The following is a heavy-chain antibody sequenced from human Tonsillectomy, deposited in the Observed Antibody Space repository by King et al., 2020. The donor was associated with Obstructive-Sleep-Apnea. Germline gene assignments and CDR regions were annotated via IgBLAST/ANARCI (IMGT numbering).Heavy chain of an antibody. CDR1: GYSISSGYY. Sequence: VQLQESGPGLVKPSETLSLTCTVSGYSISSGYYWGWIRQPPGKGLEWVGSIYHSVSTYYNPSLKGRVTISVDTSKNQFSLRLSSVTAADTAVYYCARDPLGQGNWGQGTLVTVSS. V-gene: IGHV4-38-2*02. CDR3: ARDPLGQGN. CDR2: IYHSVST. J-gene: IGHJ4*02.